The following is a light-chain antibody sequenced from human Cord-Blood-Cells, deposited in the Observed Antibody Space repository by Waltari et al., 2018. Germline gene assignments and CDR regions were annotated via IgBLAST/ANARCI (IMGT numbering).Light chain of an antibody. CDR3: QQYNSYPIT. J-gene: IGKJ5*01. CDR1: QSISSW. V-gene: IGKV1-5*01. Sequence: DIQMTQSPSTLSASVGDRVTITCRASQSISSWLAWYQQKPGKAPKLLIYDASSLESGVPLRFSGSGSGTEFTLTISSLQPDDFATYYCQQYNSYPITFGHGTRLEIK. CDR2: DAS.